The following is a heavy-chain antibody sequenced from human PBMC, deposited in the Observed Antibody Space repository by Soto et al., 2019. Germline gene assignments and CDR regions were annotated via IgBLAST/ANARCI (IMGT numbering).Heavy chain of an antibody. J-gene: IGHJ3*02. D-gene: IGHD2-8*01. V-gene: IGHV4-59*01. CDR1: GGYISSYY. CDR3: ARDSGDNCTNGVCYTGQGAFDI. CDR2: IYYSGST. Sequence: PSETLSLTCTVSGGYISSYYWSWIRQTPGKGLEWIGYIYYSGSTNYNPSLKSRVTISVDTSKNQFSLKLSSVTAADTAVYYCARDSGDNCTNGVCYTGQGAFDIWGQGTMVTVSS.